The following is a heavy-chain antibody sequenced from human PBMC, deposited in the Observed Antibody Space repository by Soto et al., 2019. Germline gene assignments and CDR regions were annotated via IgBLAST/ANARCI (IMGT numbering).Heavy chain of an antibody. V-gene: IGHV5-51*01. J-gene: IGHJ3*02. Sequence: PGESVKISCKGSGYSFTSYWIGWVRQMPGKGLEWMGIIYPGDSDTRYSPSFQGQVTISADKSISTAYLQWSSLKASDTAMYYCARTLPPYYYDSSGYYYVFAFDIWGQGTMVTVSS. D-gene: IGHD3-22*01. CDR2: IYPGDSDT. CDR1: GYSFTSYW. CDR3: ARTLPPYYYDSSGYYYVFAFDI.